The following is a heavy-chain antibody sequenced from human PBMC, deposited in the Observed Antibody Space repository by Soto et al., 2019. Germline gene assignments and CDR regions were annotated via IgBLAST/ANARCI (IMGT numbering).Heavy chain of an antibody. D-gene: IGHD3-22*01. CDR3: AGERAVDYDHWFDP. Sequence: QVQLVESGGGVVQPEKSLRLSCAASGFIFSNYGMHWVRQAPGKGLEWVAVIWYDGHKEYYADSVKGRFIISRDNSRNTVYLQMNSRRAEDTAVYYCAGERAVDYDHWFDPWGQGTLVTVSS. J-gene: IGHJ5*02. V-gene: IGHV3-33*01. CDR1: GFIFSNYG. CDR2: IWYDGHKE.